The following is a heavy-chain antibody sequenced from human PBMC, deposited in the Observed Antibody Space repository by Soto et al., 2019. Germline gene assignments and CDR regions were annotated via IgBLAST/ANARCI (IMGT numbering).Heavy chain of an antibody. D-gene: IGHD3-9*01. Sequence: QVQLVQSGAEVKKPGASVKVSCKASGYTFTSYGISWVRQAPGQGREWMGWISAYNGNTNYAQKLQGRVTMTTDTATSTTYMELRSLRSDDTAVYYCARVDDDILNGPITPENYWGQGTLVTVSS. CDR2: ISAYNGNT. CDR1: GYTFTSYG. CDR3: ARVDDDILNGPITPENY. J-gene: IGHJ4*02. V-gene: IGHV1-18*01.